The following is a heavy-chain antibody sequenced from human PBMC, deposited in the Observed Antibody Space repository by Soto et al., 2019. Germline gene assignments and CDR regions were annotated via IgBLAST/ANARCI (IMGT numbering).Heavy chain of an antibody. D-gene: IGHD3-22*01. Sequence: PGESLKISCKGSGYNFISYWITWVRQMPGKGPEWMGRIDPSDSYTNYGPAFQGHVTISADKSISTAYLQCSSLKASDTAMYYCARLSSYDSSGYPIDYWGQGTLVTVSS. CDR2: IDPSDSYT. V-gene: IGHV5-10-1*01. CDR3: ARLSSYDSSGYPIDY. CDR1: GYNFISYW. J-gene: IGHJ4*02.